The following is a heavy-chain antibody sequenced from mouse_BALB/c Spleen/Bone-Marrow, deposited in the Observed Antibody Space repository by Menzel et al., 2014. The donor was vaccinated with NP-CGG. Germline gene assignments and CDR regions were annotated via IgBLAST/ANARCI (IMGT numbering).Heavy chain of an antibody. CDR1: GFTFSNYW. CDR3: TRYYYGSSRGFAY. D-gene: IGHD1-1*01. V-gene: IGHV6-6*02. Sequence: EVQVVESGGGLVQPGGSMKLSCVASGFTFSNYWMNWVRQSPEKGLEWVAEIRLKSNNYATHYAESVKGRFTISRDDSKSSVYLQMDNLRAEDTGIYYCTRYYYGSSRGFAYWGQGTLVTVSA. J-gene: IGHJ3*01. CDR2: IRLKSNNYAT.